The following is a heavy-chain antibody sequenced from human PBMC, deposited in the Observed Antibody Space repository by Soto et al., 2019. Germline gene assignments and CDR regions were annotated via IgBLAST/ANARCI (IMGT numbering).Heavy chain of an antibody. J-gene: IGHJ4*02. CDR2: IIPIFGTA. CDR1: GGTFSSYA. Sequence: QVQLVQSGAEVKKPGSSVKVSCKASGGTFSSYAISWVRQAPGQGLAWMGGIIPIFGTANYAQKFHGRVTITADESTSTAYMQLSSLRSEDTAVYYCAREESSSGWPYFDSWGQGTLVTVSS. D-gene: IGHD6-19*01. V-gene: IGHV1-69*12. CDR3: AREESSSGWPYFDS.